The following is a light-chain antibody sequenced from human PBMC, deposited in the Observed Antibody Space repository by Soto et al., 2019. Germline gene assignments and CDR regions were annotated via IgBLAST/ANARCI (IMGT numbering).Light chain of an antibody. V-gene: IGKV1-5*01. J-gene: IGKJ4*01. CDR3: HQYNSYSLS. Sequence: DIQMTQSPSTLSASVGDRVTITCRASQSISSWLAWYQQKPGKAPKLLMYEASSLESGVPSRFSGSGSGTEFTLTISSLQPDDFATYYCHQYNSYSLSFGGGTKVEIK. CDR1: QSISSW. CDR2: EAS.